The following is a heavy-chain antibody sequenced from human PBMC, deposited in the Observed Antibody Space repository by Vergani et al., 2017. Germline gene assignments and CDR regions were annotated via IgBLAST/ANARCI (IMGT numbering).Heavy chain of an antibody. CDR1: GFTFSIYA. J-gene: IGHJ6*02. D-gene: IGHD4-11*01. Sequence: EVQLLESGGGLVQPGGSLRLSCAASGFTFSIYAMSWVRQPPGKGLEWVSSISGSGGSTYYADSVKGRFTISRDNSKNTLYLQMNRLRAEDTAVYYCAKDLEVTTVTTEYYYYYYGMDVWGQGTTVTVSS. CDR3: AKDLEVTTVTTEYYYYYYGMDV. V-gene: IGHV3-23*01. CDR2: ISGSGGST.